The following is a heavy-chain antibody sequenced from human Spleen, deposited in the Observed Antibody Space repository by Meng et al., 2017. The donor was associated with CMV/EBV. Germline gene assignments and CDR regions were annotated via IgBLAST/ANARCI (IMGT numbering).Heavy chain of an antibody. CDR1: GFTFSGFS. J-gene: IGHJ4*02. V-gene: IGHV3-48*04. CDR2: ISSGSTTI. CDR3: VRDKSSDY. Sequence: GESLKISCAASGFTFSGFSMNWVRQAPGRGLEWISYISSGSTTIYYADSVKGRFTISRDNAKNSLYLQMNSLRVEDTAVYYCVRDKSSDYWGQGTLVTVSS.